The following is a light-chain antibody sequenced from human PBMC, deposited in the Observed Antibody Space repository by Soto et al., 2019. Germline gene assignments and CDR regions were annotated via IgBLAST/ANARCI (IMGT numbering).Light chain of an antibody. Sequence: QSALTQPASVSGSPGQSITISCSGASSDVGGYNLVSWYHQHPGKAPKLIIYEASERPSGVSYRFSGSKSGNTASLTISGLQAEDEGDYYCCSSAGPTAWVFGGGTKLTVL. V-gene: IGLV2-23*01. CDR2: EAS. J-gene: IGLJ2*01. CDR1: SSDVGGYNL. CDR3: CSSAGPTAWV.